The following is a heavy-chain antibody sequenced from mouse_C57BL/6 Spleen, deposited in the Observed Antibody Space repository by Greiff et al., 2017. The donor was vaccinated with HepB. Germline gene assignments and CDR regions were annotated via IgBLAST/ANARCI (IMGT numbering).Heavy chain of an antibody. Sequence: EVKVVESGPELVKPGASVKIPCKASGYTFTDYNMDWVKQSHGKSLAWIGDINPNNGGTIYNQKFKGKATLTVAKSSSTAYMELRSLTSEDTAVYYCARGAYLYYFDYWGQGTTLTVSS. CDR1: GYTFTDYN. J-gene: IGHJ2*01. D-gene: IGHD2-10*01. CDR3: ARGAYLYYFDY. V-gene: IGHV1-18*01. CDR2: INPNNGGT.